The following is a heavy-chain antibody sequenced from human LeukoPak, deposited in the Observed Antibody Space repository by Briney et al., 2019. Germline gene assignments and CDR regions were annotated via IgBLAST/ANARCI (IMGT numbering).Heavy chain of an antibody. J-gene: IGHJ4*02. CDR1: GGTFSSYS. CDR2: IIPMFGTT. Sequence: SVKVSCKASGGTFSSYSVSWVRQAPGQGPEWMGTIIPMFGTTKYPQKFQDRVTMTTDESTTTVYMELSGLRSEDTAVYYCARPMSGRWLEPPFDFWAREPWSPSPQ. D-gene: IGHD5-24*01. CDR3: ARPMSGRWLEPPFDF. V-gene: IGHV1-69*05.